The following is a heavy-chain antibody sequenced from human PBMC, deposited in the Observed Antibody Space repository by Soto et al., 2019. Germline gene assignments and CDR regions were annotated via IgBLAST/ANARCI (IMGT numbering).Heavy chain of an antibody. CDR1: GYTFTSYG. CDR2: ISAYNGNT. CDR3: AREVTIFGVFHRPFVY. D-gene: IGHD3-3*01. V-gene: IGHV1-18*04. J-gene: IGHJ4*02. Sequence: QVQLVQSGAEVKKPGASVKVSCKASGYTFTSYGISWVRPAPGQGLEWMGWISAYNGNTNYAQKLQGRVTMTTDTSTSTAYMELRSLRSDDTALYYCAREVTIFGVFHRPFVYWGQGTLVTVSS.